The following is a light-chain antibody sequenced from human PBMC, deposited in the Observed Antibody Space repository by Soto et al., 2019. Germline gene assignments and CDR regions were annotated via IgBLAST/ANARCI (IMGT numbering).Light chain of an antibody. CDR3: GSWDSSLSAYV. J-gene: IGLJ1*01. Sequence: QSLLTQPPSVSGAPGQKVTVSCSGSSSNIGGNSVSWYQQLPGTAPKLLIYDDNKRPSGIPDRFSGSKSGTSATLGITGFQTGDEADYYCGSWDSSLSAYVFGTGTKV. CDR2: DDN. V-gene: IGLV1-51*01. CDR1: SSNIGGNS.